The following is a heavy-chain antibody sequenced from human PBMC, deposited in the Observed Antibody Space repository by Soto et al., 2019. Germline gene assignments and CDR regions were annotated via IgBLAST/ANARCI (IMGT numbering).Heavy chain of an antibody. J-gene: IGHJ5*02. D-gene: IGHD3-22*01. CDR1: GGSISSGDYY. CDR3: ARGRGYYYDSSGFNWFDP. CDR2: IFSSGST. V-gene: IGHV4-30-4*01. Sequence: LSLTCTVSGGSISSGDYYWSWIRQPPGKGLEWIAYIFSSGSTYYNPSLKSRITMSVDTSKNQFSLKVISVTAADTAMYYCARGRGYYYDSSGFNWFDPWGQGTLVTVSS.